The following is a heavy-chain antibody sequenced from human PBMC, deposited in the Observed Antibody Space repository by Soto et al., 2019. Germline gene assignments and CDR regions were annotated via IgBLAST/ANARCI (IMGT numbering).Heavy chain of an antibody. CDR1: GGSISVYY. D-gene: IGHD1-26*01. CDR3: ARGVGSSPPRY. CDR2: IYDSGSP. Sequence: QVQLQESGPGQVKPSETLSLKCTISGGSISVYYWSWIRQPPGQALEWIGYIYDSGSPYYNPSLRSRVIISADTSKNQISLELTSATAADTAVNYCARGVGSSPPRYWGRGTLVTVSS. J-gene: IGHJ4*02. V-gene: IGHV4-59*01.